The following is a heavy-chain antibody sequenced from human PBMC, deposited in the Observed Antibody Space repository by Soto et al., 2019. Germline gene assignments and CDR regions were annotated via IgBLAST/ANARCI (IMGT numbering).Heavy chain of an antibody. Sequence: GASVKVSCKASGYTFTGYYIHWVRQAPGQGLEWMGWINPNSGDTNLAQKFQGRVTMTRDTSISTTYMELSRLASDDTAAYFCARGIVVRGQGRFDPWGQGTLVTVSS. CDR3: ARGIVVRGQGRFDP. CDR2: INPNSGDT. V-gene: IGHV1-2*02. D-gene: IGHD2-15*01. CDR1: GYTFTGYY. J-gene: IGHJ5*02.